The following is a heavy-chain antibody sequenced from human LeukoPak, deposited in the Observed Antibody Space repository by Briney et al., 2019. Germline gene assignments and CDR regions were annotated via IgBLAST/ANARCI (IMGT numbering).Heavy chain of an antibody. CDR1: GASISSTTYY. CDR3: ARGYSSSWYFNWFDP. V-gene: IGHV4-39*01. J-gene: IGHJ5*02. D-gene: IGHD6-13*01. Sequence: SETLSLTCTVSGASISSTTYYWGWIRQPPRKGLEWIASIYYSGSTYYNPSLKSRVTISVDTSKNQFSLKLSSVTAADTAVYYCARGYSSSWYFNWFDPWGQGTLVTVSS. CDR2: IYYSGST.